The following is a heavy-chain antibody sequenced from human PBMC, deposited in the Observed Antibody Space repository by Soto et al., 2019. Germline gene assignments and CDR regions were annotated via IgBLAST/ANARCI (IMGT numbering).Heavy chain of an antibody. D-gene: IGHD3-22*01. Sequence: QVQLVQSGAEEKKPGASVKVSCKASGYTFTSYAMHWVRQAPGQRLEWMGWINAGNGNTKYSQKFQGRVPITRDTSASTAYMALSSLRSEDTAVYYCARGSGYYYWDDYWGQGTMVTVSS. CDR1: GYTFTSYA. CDR3: ARGSGYYYWDDY. V-gene: IGHV1-3*05. J-gene: IGHJ4*02. CDR2: INAGNGNT.